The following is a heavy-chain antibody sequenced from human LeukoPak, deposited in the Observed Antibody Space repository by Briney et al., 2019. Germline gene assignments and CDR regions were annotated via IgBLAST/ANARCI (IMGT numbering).Heavy chain of an antibody. Sequence: ASVSVSCTASGYTFTSYGISWVRQAPGQGLEWMGWISAYNGNTNYAQKLQGRVTMTTDTSTSTAYMELGSLRSDDTAVYYCARERGWGAVAGLYYYYYGMDVWGQGTTVTVPS. CDR3: ARERGWGAVAGLYYYYYGMDV. J-gene: IGHJ6*02. V-gene: IGHV1-18*01. CDR1: GYTFTSYG. CDR2: ISAYNGNT. D-gene: IGHD6-19*01.